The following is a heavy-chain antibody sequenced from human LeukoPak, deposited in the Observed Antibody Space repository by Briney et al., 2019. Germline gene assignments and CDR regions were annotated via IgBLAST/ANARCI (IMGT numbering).Heavy chain of an antibody. D-gene: IGHD2-15*01. CDR3: ARGQVVREY. Sequence: PSQTLSLTCTVSGDSISSGGFYWGWIRQPPGKGLEWIGYISHTGITDYNPSLKSRLTISIDRSKNQFSLDLSSVTAADTAVYYCARGQVVREYWGQGTLVTVSS. CDR1: GDSISSGGFY. CDR2: ISHTGIT. V-gene: IGHV4-30-2*01. J-gene: IGHJ4*02.